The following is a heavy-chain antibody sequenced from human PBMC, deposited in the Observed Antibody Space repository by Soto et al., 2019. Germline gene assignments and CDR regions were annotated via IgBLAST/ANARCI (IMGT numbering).Heavy chain of an antibody. CDR3: GLGGVSYCSSTSCYGYGMDV. CDR2: IKQDGSEK. CDR1: GFTMSNYW. D-gene: IGHD2-2*01. V-gene: IGHV3-7*01. J-gene: IGHJ6*02. Sequence: GGSLRLSCAASGFTMSNYWMNWVRQAPGKGLEWVANIKQDGSEKNYADSVRGRFTISRDNAENSLYLQMNSLRAEDTAVYYCGLGGVSYCSSTSCYGYGMDVWGQGTTVTVAS.